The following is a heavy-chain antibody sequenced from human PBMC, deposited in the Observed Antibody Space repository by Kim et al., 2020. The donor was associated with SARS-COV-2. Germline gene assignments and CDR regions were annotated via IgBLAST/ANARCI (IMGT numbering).Heavy chain of an antibody. D-gene: IGHD5-12*01. V-gene: IGHV1-69*01. CDR3: AREGRDGYNLFDY. Sequence: YAQKFQGRVTITADESTSTAYMELSSLRSEDTAVYYCAREGRDGYNLFDYWGQGTLVTVSS. J-gene: IGHJ4*02.